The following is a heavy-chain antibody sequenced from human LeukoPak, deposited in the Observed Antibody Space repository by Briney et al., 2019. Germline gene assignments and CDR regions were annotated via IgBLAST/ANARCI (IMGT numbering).Heavy chain of an antibody. J-gene: IGHJ4*02. CDR1: GGTFSSYA. D-gene: IGHD4-17*01. V-gene: IGHV1-69*01. CDR2: VIPMFATA. CDR3: ARGLHGDYGYFDY. Sequence: SVKVSCKASGGTFSSYAISWVRQAPGQGLEWMGGVIPMFATANYAPKFQDRVTITADESTSTAYMGLRSLRSEDTAVYHCARGLHGDYGYFDYWGQGTLVTVSS.